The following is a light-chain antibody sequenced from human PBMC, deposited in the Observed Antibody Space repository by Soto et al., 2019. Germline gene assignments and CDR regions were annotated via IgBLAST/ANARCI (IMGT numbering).Light chain of an antibody. CDR3: CSYVGSDSSFV. J-gene: IGLJ1*01. V-gene: IGLV2-11*01. CDR1: TSDFGGYNF. Sequence: QSVLTQHRSVSGSPGQSVTISCTGTTSDFGGYNFVSWYQQRPGKVPKLMIYDVSIRPSGVPDRFSGSKSGNTASLTISGLQAEHAADYYCCSYVGSDSSFVFGSGTKVTVL. CDR2: DVS.